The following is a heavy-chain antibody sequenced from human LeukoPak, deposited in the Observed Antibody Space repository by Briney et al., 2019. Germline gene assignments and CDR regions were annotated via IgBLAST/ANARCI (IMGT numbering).Heavy chain of an antibody. V-gene: IGHV4-59*01. Sequence: GSLTLSCATSGFTFARYWMAWIRQSPGKGLEWVGYIFHTGRTRYNPSLQGRLTMSIDTSKNQFSLKLSSVTAADTAVYYCSNSAGYDSAVYFPDWGQGTLVTVSS. CDR3: SNSAGYDSAVYFPD. CDR2: IFHTGRT. J-gene: IGHJ1*01. D-gene: IGHD3-10*01. CDR1: GFTFARYW.